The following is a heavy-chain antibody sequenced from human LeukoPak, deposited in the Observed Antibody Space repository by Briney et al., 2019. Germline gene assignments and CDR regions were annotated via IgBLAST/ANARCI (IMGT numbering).Heavy chain of an antibody. Sequence: GRPLRLSCAASGFTFSSYGMHWVRQAPGKGLEWVAVISYDGSNKYYADSVKGRFTISRDNSKNTLYLQMNSLRAEDTAVYYCAATVAGITFDYWGQGTLVTVSS. D-gene: IGHD6-19*01. CDR2: ISYDGSNK. V-gene: IGHV3-30*03. CDR1: GFTFSSYG. CDR3: AATVAGITFDY. J-gene: IGHJ4*02.